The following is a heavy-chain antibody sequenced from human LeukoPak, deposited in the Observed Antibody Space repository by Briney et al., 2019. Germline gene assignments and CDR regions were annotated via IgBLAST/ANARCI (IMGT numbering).Heavy chain of an antibody. CDR3: ARGCSGGSCYESKFDP. CDR2: IKQDGSEK. V-gene: IGHV3-7*01. CDR1: GFTFSSYW. Sequence: GGSLRLSCAASGFTFSSYWMSWVRQAPGKGLEWVAGIKQDGSEKYFVDSVKGRFTISRDNAKNSLYLQMNSLRAEDTAVYYCARGCSGGSCYESKFDPWGQGTLVTVSS. J-gene: IGHJ5*02. D-gene: IGHD2-15*01.